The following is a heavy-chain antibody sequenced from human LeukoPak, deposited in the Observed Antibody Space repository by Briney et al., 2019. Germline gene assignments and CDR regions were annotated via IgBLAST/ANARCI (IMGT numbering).Heavy chain of an antibody. CDR3: AKSGPYCGSTTCNYFDY. CDR2: ISGGTNNV. Sequence: GGSLRLSCEASGFVFSYYTFHWVRQAPGKGLEWVSSISGGTNNVHYADSVKGRFTVSRDNSKNTLYLQMNSLRAEDTAVYYCAKSGPYCGSTTCNYFDYWGQGTLVTVSS. D-gene: IGHD2-2*01. V-gene: IGHV3-21*04. J-gene: IGHJ4*02. CDR1: GFVFSYYT.